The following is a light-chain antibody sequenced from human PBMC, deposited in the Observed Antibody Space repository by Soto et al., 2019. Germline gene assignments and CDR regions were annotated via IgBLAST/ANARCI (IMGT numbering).Light chain of an antibody. V-gene: IGLV2-14*01. J-gene: IGLJ1*01. CDR3: SSYTSSSTYV. Sequence: SVLTQPASVSGSPAQSITIACTGTSSDVGGYNYVSWYQQHPGKAPKLMIYDVSNRPSGVSNRFSGSKSGNTASLTISGLQAEDEDAYYCSSYTSSSTYVFGPGTKVNXL. CDR1: SSDVGGYNY. CDR2: DVS.